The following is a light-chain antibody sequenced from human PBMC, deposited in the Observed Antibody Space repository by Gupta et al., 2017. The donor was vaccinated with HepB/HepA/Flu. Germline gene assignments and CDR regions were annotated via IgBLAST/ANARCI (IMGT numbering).Light chain of an antibody. CDR2: LNSDGSH. V-gene: IGLV4-69*01. J-gene: IGLJ3*02. CDR3: QTWGTGIQV. Sequence: QLVLTQSPSASAPLRASVKLTCTLSSGHSSYAIAWHQQHPEKGPRYLMKLNSDGSHSKGDWIPDRFSGSSSGAERYLSISSLQSEDEADYYCQTWGTGIQVFGGGTKLTVL. CDR1: SGHSSYA.